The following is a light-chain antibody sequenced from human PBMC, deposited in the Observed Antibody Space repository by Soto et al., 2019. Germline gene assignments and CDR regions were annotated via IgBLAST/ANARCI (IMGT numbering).Light chain of an antibody. CDR3: QQRSNWIT. Sequence: DIVLTQSPATLSLSPGERATLSCWASQSVSTYLAWYQQKPGQATRLLLYDASNRATGIPARFSGSGSGTDFTLTISSVEPEDFAVYYCQQRSNWITFGQGTRLEIK. J-gene: IGKJ5*01. CDR2: DAS. CDR1: QSVSTY. V-gene: IGKV3-11*01.